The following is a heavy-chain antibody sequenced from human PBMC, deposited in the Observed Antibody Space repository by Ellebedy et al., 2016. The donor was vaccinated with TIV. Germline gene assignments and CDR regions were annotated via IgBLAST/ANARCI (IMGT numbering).Heavy chain of an antibody. D-gene: IGHD3-3*01. Sequence: MPSETLSLTCTVSDGSISNGNYYWSWIRQPPGKGLEWIGYIYYSGSTSYNPSLKSRVTISVDTSKNQFSLKLSSVTAADTAVYYCFGMAVWGQGTLVTVSS. V-gene: IGHV4-30-4*01. CDR1: DGSISNGNYY. CDR3: FGMAV. J-gene: IGHJ4*02. CDR2: IYYSGST.